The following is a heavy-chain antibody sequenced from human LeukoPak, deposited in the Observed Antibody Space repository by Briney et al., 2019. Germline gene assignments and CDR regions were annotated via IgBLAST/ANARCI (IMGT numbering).Heavy chain of an antibody. V-gene: IGHV3-30-3*01. CDR3: AKDWGHSDSGPDYLDY. D-gene: IGHD3-16*01. CDR2: ISYDGSNK. J-gene: IGHJ4*02. CDR1: GFTFSNYA. Sequence: GGSLRLSCAASGFTFSNYAIHWVRQAPGKGLEWVALISYDGSNKYYADSVKGRFTISRDNSENTLYLQMNSLRAEDTAVYYCAKDWGHSDSGPDYLDYWGQGTLVTVSS.